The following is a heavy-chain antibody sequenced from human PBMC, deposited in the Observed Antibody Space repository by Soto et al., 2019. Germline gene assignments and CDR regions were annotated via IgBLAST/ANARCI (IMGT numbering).Heavy chain of an antibody. CDR2: ISAYKFST. J-gene: IGHJ6*02. Sequence: ASVKVSCKSSFYTFTNFHITWVRQAPGQGLEWVGWISAYKFSTHYLQTLQGRVSMSTDTSTSTAYVDLRSLRSEDTAVYYCARDRIAAAGIYGRDGGG. V-gene: IGHV1-18*04. D-gene: IGHD6-13*01. CDR3: ARDRIAAAGIYGRDG. CDR1: FYTFTNFH.